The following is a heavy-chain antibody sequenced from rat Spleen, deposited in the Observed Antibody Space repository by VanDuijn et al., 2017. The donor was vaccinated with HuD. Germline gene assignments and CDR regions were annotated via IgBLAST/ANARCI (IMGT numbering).Heavy chain of an antibody. J-gene: IGHJ1*01. D-gene: IGHD2-7*01. CDR1: GFTFSDYY. Sequence: EVQLMESGGGLVQPGRSLKLSCAASGFTFSDYYIAWVRQAPTEGLEWVATLSYDGSSTYYRDSVKGRFTISRDDAKSTLYLQMDSLRPEETATYYCARRGYLSNWYFDFWGPGIMVTVSS. V-gene: IGHV5-29*01. CDR2: LSYDGSST. CDR3: ARRGYLSNWYFDF.